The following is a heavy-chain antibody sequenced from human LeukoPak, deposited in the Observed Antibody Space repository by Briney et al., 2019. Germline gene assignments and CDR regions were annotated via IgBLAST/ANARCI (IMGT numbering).Heavy chain of an antibody. J-gene: IGHJ2*01. CDR3: AGGDYARVPTDRYFHL. Sequence: ASVTVSCKASGGTFGTYAVNWVSQAPGQGLEWMGGIITVFGTPKYTQKFQGRLTITTDAPTATAYKELPGLTSVDTAVYCCAGGDYARVPTDRYFHLWGRGTLVTVSS. V-gene: IGHV1-69*05. CDR2: IITVFGTP. D-gene: IGHD3-16*01. CDR1: GGTFGTYA.